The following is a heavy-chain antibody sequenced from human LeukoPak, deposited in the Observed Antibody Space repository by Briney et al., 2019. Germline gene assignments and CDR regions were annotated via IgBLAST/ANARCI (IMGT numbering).Heavy chain of an antibody. Sequence: PGGSLRLSCAVPGFTVSTTYMTWVRQAPGEGLECVSVIYSDDRTYYSDSVKGRFTVSKDKSKNTLYLQMNSLRADDTAVYYCARGHGLEWGQGTLVTVSS. CDR2: IYSDDRT. D-gene: IGHD6-6*01. CDR1: GFTVSTTY. J-gene: IGHJ4*02. V-gene: IGHV3-66*02. CDR3: ARGHGLE.